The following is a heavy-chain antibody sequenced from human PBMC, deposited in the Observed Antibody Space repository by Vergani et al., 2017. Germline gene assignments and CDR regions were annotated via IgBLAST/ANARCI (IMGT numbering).Heavy chain of an antibody. D-gene: IGHD1-14*01. V-gene: IGHV3-23*01. Sequence: EVQLLESGGGLVQPGGSLRLSCATSGFNFSSYAMSWVRQAPGKGLEWFSAISGSGGSTYYADSVKGRFTISRDNAKNSLYLQMNSLRAEDTAVYYCARVPGSPDYWGQGTLVTVSS. CDR1: GFNFSSYA. CDR3: ARVPGSPDY. CDR2: ISGSGGST. J-gene: IGHJ4*02.